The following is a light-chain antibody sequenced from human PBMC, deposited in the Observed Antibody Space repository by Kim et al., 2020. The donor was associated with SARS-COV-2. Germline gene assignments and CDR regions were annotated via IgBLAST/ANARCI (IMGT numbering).Light chain of an antibody. Sequence: QRGTISCTGSSSNIGAGYDVHWYQQLPGTAPKLLIYDNNNRPSGVPDRFSGSKSGTSASLAITGLQAEDEADYYCQSYDSSLTGSVFGGGTKLTVL. CDR3: QSYDSSLTGSV. CDR2: DNN. J-gene: IGLJ3*02. V-gene: IGLV1-40*01. CDR1: SSNIGAGYD.